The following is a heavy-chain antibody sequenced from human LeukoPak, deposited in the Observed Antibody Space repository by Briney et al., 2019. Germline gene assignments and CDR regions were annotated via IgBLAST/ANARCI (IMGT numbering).Heavy chain of an antibody. D-gene: IGHD4-11*01. CDR3: AREGTRDYSDYPYYFDY. V-gene: IGHV3-21*01. CDR2: ISSSNGYI. Sequence: GGSLRLSCAASGFTFSDHAMDWVRQAPGKGLEWVSSISSSNGYIYYADSVKGRFTISRDNAKNSLYLQVNTLRAEDTAVYYCAREGTRDYSDYPYYFDYWGQGTLVTVSS. J-gene: IGHJ4*02. CDR1: GFTFSDHA.